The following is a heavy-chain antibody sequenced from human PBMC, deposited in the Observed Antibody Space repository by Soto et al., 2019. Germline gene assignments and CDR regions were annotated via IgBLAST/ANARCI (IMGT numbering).Heavy chain of an antibody. V-gene: IGHV3-23*01. Sequence: EVQLLESGGDLIQPGGSLRLSCAASGFTFSSYAMSWVRQAPGKGLGWVSAISSSGGSTFYADSVKGRFTISRDNSRNTLYLQMSSLRAEDRAIYYCAKYQPMTQPRPYFDYWGQGTLVTVSS. CDR1: GFTFSSYA. CDR2: ISSSGGST. CDR3: AKYQPMTQPRPYFDY. D-gene: IGHD3-22*01. J-gene: IGHJ4*02.